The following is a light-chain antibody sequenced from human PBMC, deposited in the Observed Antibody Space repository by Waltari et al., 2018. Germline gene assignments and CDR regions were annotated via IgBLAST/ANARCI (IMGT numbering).Light chain of an antibody. CDR1: SSDIGGHSS. CDR3: SSYTDSFTVV. CDR2: DVR. J-gene: IGLJ3*02. V-gene: IGLV2-14*03. Sequence: QSALSQPASVSGSPGQSITISCTGTSSDIGGHSSVSWYQQHPAKAPKLMIYDVRNRPSGVSYRCSGSKSANTASLTISGLQAEDEADYYCSSYTDSFTVVFGGGTRLTVL.